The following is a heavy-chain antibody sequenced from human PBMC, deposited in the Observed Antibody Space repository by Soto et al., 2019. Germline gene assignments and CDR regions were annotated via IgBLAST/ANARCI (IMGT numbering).Heavy chain of an antibody. CDR2: ISFDGRNR. CDR3: GRAGLGGSGILYYGMDV. D-gene: IGHD3-10*01. Sequence: GGSLRLSCVGSGFSFSSYGMHWVRQAPGKGLEWVAVISFDGRNRNYASSVKGRFTISRDNSKKTLYLEVKSLRLGDAAVYSCGRAGLGGSGILYYGMDVWGRETTVPVSS. V-gene: IGHV3-30*03. CDR1: GFSFSSYG. J-gene: IGHJ6*01.